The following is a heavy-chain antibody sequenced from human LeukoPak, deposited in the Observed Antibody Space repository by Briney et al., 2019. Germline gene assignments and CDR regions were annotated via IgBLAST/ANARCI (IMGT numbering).Heavy chain of an antibody. J-gene: IGHJ5*02. CDR3: ARDLGSSSWNYP. D-gene: IGHD6-13*01. CDR1: GGSISSSSYY. Sequence: PSETLSLTCTVSGGSISSSSYYWGWIRQPPGKGLEWIGSIYYSGSTYYNPSLKSRVTISVDTSKNQFSLKLSSVTAADTAVYYCARDLGSSSWNYPWGQGTLVTVSS. V-gene: IGHV4-39*07. CDR2: IYYSGST.